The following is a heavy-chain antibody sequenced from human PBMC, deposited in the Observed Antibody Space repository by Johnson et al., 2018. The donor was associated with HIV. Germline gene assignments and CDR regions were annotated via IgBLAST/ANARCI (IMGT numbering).Heavy chain of an antibody. J-gene: IGHJ3*02. CDR1: GFTFSHYA. V-gene: IGHV3-30*18. Sequence: QVQLVESGGGVVQPGRSLRLSCAASGFTFSHYAMHWVRQAPGKGLEWVAVISYDGSNQYYTDSVKGRFTVSRDKSKNTLYLQMNSLRDEDTAVYYCAKSFFLYSSSAYTFDSWGQGTMVTVSS. D-gene: IGHD6-6*01. CDR3: AKSFFLYSSSAYTFDS. CDR2: ISYDGSNQ.